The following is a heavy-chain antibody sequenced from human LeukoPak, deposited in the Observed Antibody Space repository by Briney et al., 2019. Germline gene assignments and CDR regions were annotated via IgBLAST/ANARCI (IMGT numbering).Heavy chain of an antibody. D-gene: IGHD5-12*01. J-gene: IGHJ4*02. V-gene: IGHV3-21*01. CDR3: ARESLATIGVDY. CDR2: ISSSSSYI. CDR1: GFTFSSYS. Sequence: GGSLRLSCAASGFTFSSYSMNWVRQAPGKGLEWVSSISSSSSYIYYADSVKGRFTISRDSAKNSLYLQMNTLRAEDTAVYYCARESLATIGVDYWGQGTLVTVSS.